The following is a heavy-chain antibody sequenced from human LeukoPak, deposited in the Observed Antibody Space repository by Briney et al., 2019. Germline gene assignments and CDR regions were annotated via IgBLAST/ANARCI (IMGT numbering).Heavy chain of an antibody. CDR2: IKQDGSEK. D-gene: IGHD6-19*01. Sequence: GGSLRLSCAASGFTFSSYAMSWVRQAPGKGLEWVANIKQDGSEKYYVDSVKGRFTISRDNAKNSLYLQMNSLRAEDTAVYYCARSRRGWGAFDIWGQGTMVTVSS. CDR3: ARSRRGWGAFDI. CDR1: GFTFSSYA. V-gene: IGHV3-7*01. J-gene: IGHJ3*02.